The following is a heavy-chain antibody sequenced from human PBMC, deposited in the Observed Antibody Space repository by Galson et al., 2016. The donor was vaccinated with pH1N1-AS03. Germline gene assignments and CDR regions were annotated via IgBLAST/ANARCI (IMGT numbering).Heavy chain of an antibody. V-gene: IGHV3-23*01. Sequence: SLRLSCAASGLTFSNYAMSWVRQAPGKGPEWVSAIRNGGGTIWYADSVKGRFTISRDDSKNTLYLQMNSLRVGDTALYYCAKVTRERSIDMDFEHWGQGTPVTVSP. CDR3: AKVTRERSIDMDFEH. J-gene: IGHJ4*02. CDR1: GLTFSNYA. D-gene: IGHD3-9*01. CDR2: IRNGGGTI.